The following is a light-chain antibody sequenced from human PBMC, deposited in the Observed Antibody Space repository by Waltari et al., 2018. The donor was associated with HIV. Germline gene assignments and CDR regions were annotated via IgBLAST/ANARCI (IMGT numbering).Light chain of an antibody. CDR1: QSISNN. CDR2: GAS. Sequence: EIVMTQSPATLSVSPGERATLSCRASQSISNNLAWYQQKPGQAPRLLIYGASTSATGIAARFSGSGSGTEFTLTISSLESEDFAVYYCQQYNNWPPITFGQGTRLEIK. CDR3: QQYNNWPPIT. V-gene: IGKV3-15*01. J-gene: IGKJ5*01.